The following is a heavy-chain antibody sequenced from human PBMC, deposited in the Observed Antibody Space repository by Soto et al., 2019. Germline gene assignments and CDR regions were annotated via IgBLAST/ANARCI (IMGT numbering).Heavy chain of an antibody. J-gene: IGHJ6*02. Sequence: EVQLVESGGGLVQPGGSLRLSCAASGFTFSSYWMSWVRQAPVKGLEWVGNIKQDGSEKNYVDFVEGRFTISRDNAENSLYLQMNSLRAEDTAVYYCARIASAGRGWDVWGQGTTVVGSS. CDR2: IKQDGSEK. D-gene: IGHD6-13*01. V-gene: IGHV3-7*01. CDR1: GFTFSSYW. CDR3: ARIASAGRGWDV.